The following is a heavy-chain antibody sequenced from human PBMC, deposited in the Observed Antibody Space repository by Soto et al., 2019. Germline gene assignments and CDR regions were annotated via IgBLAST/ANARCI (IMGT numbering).Heavy chain of an antibody. D-gene: IGHD3-22*01. CDR3: AKSGYYDSSGYRDY. V-gene: IGHV3-23*01. J-gene: IGHJ4*02. Sequence: GGSLRLSCAASGFTFSSYAMSWVRQAPGKGLEWVSAISGSGGGTYYADSVKGRFTISRDNSKNTLYLQMNSLRAEDTAVYYCAKSGYYDSSGYRDYWGQGTLVTVSS. CDR2: ISGSGGGT. CDR1: GFTFSSYA.